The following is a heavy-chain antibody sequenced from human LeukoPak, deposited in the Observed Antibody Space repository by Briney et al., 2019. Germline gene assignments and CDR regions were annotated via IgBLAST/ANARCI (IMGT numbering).Heavy chain of an antibody. CDR3: ARDWYHAIDY. CDR1: GFTFTSSA. CDR2: ISGRSGTT. J-gene: IGHJ4*02. Sequence: GGSLRLSCVASGFTFTSSAMSWVRQAPGKGLEWVSAISGRSGTTYYADSVKGRFTISRDNSKNTLYLQMNSLRVDDTAIYYCARDWYHAIDYWGQGTLVTVSS. D-gene: IGHD2-2*01. V-gene: IGHV3-23*01.